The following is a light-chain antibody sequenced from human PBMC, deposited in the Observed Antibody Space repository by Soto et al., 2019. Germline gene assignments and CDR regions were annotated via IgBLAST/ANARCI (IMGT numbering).Light chain of an antibody. V-gene: IGKV3-15*01. CDR2: GAS. Sequence: EIVMTKSPATLSVSPGERASLSCRASQSVGNNLAWYQQQPGQAPRLLIHGASTRATCVPGRFSCSGSGTEFTLPIASLQSEDFSVYDWQQYHVWHPLTFGRENNVHIK. J-gene: IGKJ4*01. CDR1: QSVGNN. CDR3: QQYHVWHPLT.